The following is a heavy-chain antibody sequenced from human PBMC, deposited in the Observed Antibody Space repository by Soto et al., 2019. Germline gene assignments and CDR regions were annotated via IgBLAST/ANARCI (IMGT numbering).Heavy chain of an antibody. J-gene: IGHJ3*02. Sequence: LSLTCTVSGGSISSGYYYWSWIRQPPGKGLEWIGYIYSSGSTYYNPSLKSRLTISPDTSKSQFSLKLSSVTAADTAVYYCARAKSRDTGLVDAFDIWGQGTMVTVSS. CDR1: GGSISSGYYY. D-gene: IGHD5-18*01. CDR3: ARAKSRDTGLVDAFDI. V-gene: IGHV4-30-4*01. CDR2: IYSSGST.